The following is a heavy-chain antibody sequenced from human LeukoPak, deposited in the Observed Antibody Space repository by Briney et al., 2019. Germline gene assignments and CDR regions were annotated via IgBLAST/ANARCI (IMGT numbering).Heavy chain of an antibody. CDR1: GDSISGYY. Sequence: PSETLSLTCTVSGDSISGYYWNRIRQPPGKGLEWLGNIYSSGNTNYNPSLKSRVTISVDTSKNQFSLKLSSVTAADTAVYYCARRTNRGIVAAYFDYWGQGTLVTVSP. V-gene: IGHV4-59*08. D-gene: IGHD6-13*01. CDR2: IYSSGNT. CDR3: ARRTNRGIVAAYFDY. J-gene: IGHJ4*02.